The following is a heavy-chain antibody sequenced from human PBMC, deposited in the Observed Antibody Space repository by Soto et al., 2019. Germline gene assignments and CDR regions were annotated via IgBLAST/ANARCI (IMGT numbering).Heavy chain of an antibody. D-gene: IGHD4-17*01. V-gene: IGHV1-8*01. CDR2: MNPNSGNT. CDR3: ARGRNDYGDYYFDH. Sequence: GASVKVSCKASGYTFTSYDINWVRQATGQGLEWMGWMNPNSGNTGYAQKFQGRVTMTRNTSISTAYMELSSLRSEDTAVYYCARGRNDYGDYYFDHWGQGTLVTVSS. J-gene: IGHJ4*02. CDR1: GYTFTSYD.